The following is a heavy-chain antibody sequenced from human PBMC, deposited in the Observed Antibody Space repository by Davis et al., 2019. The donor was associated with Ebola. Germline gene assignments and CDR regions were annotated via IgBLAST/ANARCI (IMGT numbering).Heavy chain of an antibody. CDR1: GFTFSSYA. Sequence: GESLKISCAASGFTFSSYAMSWVRQAPGKGLEWVSAISGSGGSTYYADSVKGRFTISRDNSKNTLYLQMNSLRAEDTAVYYCAKVKAAAWGGWFDPWGQGTLVTVS. D-gene: IGHD6-13*01. J-gene: IGHJ5*02. CDR2: ISGSGGST. CDR3: AKVKAAAWGGWFDP. V-gene: IGHV3-23*01.